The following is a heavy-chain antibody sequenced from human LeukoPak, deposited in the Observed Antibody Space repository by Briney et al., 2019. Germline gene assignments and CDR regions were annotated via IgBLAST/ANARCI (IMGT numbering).Heavy chain of an antibody. Sequence: SETLTLTCAVYGGSFSGYQWSWIRQPPGKGLEWIGEINHSGSTNYNPSLKSRVNISVDTSKNQFSLKLSSVTAADTAVYYCARTSIYYDSSGYRSWGQGTLVTVSS. CDR2: INHSGST. CDR3: ARTSIYYDSSGYRS. V-gene: IGHV4-34*01. D-gene: IGHD3-22*01. CDR1: GGSFSGYQ. J-gene: IGHJ5*02.